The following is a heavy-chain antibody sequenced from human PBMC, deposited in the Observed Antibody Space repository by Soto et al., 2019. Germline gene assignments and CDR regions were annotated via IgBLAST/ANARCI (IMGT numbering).Heavy chain of an antibody. J-gene: IGHJ4*02. CDR1: GGSISSYY. CDR3: ARLNGDYPLPDY. V-gene: IGHV4-59*12. D-gene: IGHD4-17*01. CDR2: IYYIGST. Sequence: SETLSLTCTVSGGSISSYYWSWIRQPPGKKLEWIGYIYYIGSTNYNPSLKSRVTISVDTSKNQFSLKLSSVTAADTAVYYCARLNGDYPLPDYWGQGTLVTVSS.